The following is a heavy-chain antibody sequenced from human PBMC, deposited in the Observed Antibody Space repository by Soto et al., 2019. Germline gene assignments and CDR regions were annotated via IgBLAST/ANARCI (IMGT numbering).Heavy chain of an antibody. V-gene: IGHV3-30-3*01. Sequence: QVQLVESGGGVVQPGRSLRLSCAASGFTFSSYAMHWVRQAPGKGLEWVAVISYDGSNRYYADSVKGRFTISRDNSKNPLSRQMRSLRAEDTAVYYCARNSLGYGDYPYNWFDPWGQGTLVTVSS. CDR2: ISYDGSNR. D-gene: IGHD4-17*01. CDR3: ARNSLGYGDYPYNWFDP. CDR1: GFTFSSYA. J-gene: IGHJ5*02.